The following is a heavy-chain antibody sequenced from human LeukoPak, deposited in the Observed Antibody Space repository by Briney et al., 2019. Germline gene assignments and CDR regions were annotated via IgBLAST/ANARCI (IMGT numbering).Heavy chain of an antibody. CDR1: GGSMSSGGYS. J-gene: IGHJ6*03. V-gene: IGHV4-61*08. CDR3: ARVPPGYYYYMDV. CDR2: IYYSGST. Sequence: SETLSLTCAVSGGSMSSGGYSWSWIRQPPGKGLEWIGYIYYSGSTNSNPSLKSRVTMSVDTSKNQCSLKVSSVTAADTAVYYCARVPPGYYYYMDVWGKGTTVTVSS.